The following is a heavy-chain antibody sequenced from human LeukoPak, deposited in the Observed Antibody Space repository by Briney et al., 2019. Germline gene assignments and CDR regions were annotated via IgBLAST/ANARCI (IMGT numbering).Heavy chain of an antibody. D-gene: IGHD1-26*01. V-gene: IGHV3-7*01. CDR1: GFTFRSFW. CDR2: INEDGSEK. Sequence: GGSLRLSCAASGFTFRSFWMTWVRQAPGKGLEWVANINEDGSEKNYVDSVKGRFTISRDNAKNSLYLQTNSLRAEDTAVYYCARDPYSGTYGDTYYYYMDVWGKGTTVTISS. J-gene: IGHJ6*03. CDR3: ARDPYSGTYGDTYYYYMDV.